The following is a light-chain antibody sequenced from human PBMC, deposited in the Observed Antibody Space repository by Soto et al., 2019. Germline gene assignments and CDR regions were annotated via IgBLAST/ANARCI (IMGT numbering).Light chain of an antibody. Sequence: EIVLTQSPDTLSLSPGERATLSCRASQTVNNNYVAWYQQKPGQAPRLLIFRASNRATGIPARFSGSGSGTDFTLTISSLEPEDFAVYYCQQRSNWPPYTFGQGTRLEIK. CDR3: QQRSNWPPYT. CDR2: RAS. V-gene: IGKV3-11*01. CDR1: QTVNNNY. J-gene: IGKJ5*01.